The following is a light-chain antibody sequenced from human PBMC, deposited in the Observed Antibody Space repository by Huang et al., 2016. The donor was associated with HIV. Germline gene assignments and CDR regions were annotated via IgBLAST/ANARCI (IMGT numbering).Light chain of an antibody. CDR3: QQSYSPSPFT. CDR1: QDIGRL. CDR2: EAA. J-gene: IGKJ2*01. V-gene: IGKV1-39*01. Sequence: DIQMTQSPSSLSASIGDRVIITCRASQDIGRLLNWYQQKPGKAPQLLIYEAAVLQTGVASRFSGSGSGTHFTLTIRSLLPEDFATYYCQQSYSPSPFTFGLGTILDI.